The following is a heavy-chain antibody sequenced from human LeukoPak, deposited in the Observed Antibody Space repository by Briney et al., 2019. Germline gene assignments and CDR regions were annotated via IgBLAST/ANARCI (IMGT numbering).Heavy chain of an antibody. CDR1: GYTFTGYY. Sequence: ASVKVSCKASGYTFTGYYVHWVRQAPGQGLEWMGWINPSSGGTNYAQKFQGRVTMTRDTSISTAYMELSRLRSDDTAVYYCARISGFGDDAFDIWGQGTMVTVSS. J-gene: IGHJ3*02. CDR3: ARISGFGDDAFDI. V-gene: IGHV1-2*02. D-gene: IGHD3-3*01. CDR2: INPSSGGT.